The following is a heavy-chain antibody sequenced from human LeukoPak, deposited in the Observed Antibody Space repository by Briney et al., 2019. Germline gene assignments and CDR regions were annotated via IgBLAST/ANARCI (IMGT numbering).Heavy chain of an antibody. CDR3: ARHIGYFDY. D-gene: IGHD2-15*01. CDR1: GGSISSSSYY. J-gene: IGHJ4*02. V-gene: IGHV4-39*01. Sequence: SKTLSLTCTVSGGSISSSSYYWGWIRQPPGKGLEWIGSIYYSGSTYYNPSLKSRVTISVDTSKNQFSLKLSSVTAADTAVYYCARHIGYFDYWGQGTLVTVSS. CDR2: IYYSGST.